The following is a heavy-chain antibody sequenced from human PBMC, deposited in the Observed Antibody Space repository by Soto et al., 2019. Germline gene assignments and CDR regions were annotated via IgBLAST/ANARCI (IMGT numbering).Heavy chain of an antibody. CDR1: GFTFSSYG. CDR2: ISYDGSNK. Sequence: GGSLRLSCAASGFTFSSYGMHWVRQAPGKGLEWVAVISYDGSNKYYADSVKGRFTISRDNSKNTLYLQMNSLRAEDTAVYYCAKDGPYFDYWGQGTLVTVSS. J-gene: IGHJ4*02. CDR3: AKDGPYFDY. V-gene: IGHV3-30*18.